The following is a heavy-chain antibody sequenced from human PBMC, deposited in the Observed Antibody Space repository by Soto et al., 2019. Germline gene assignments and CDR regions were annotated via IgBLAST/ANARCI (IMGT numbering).Heavy chain of an antibody. V-gene: IGHV3-23*01. CDR3: AKLAGGYSSLGYMDV. J-gene: IGHJ6*03. CDR1: GFPFSSYA. CDR2: ISGSGGST. D-gene: IGHD6-13*01. Sequence: GGSLRLSCAASGFPFSSYAMSWVRQAPGKGLEWVSAISGSGGSTYYADSVKGRFTISRDNSKNTLYLQMNSLRAEDTAVYYCAKLAGGYSSLGYMDVWGKGTTVTVSS.